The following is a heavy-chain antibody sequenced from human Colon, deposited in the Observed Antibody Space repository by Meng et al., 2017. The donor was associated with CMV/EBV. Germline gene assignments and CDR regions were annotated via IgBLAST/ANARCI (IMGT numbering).Heavy chain of an antibody. CDR3: VRDGSGVSGPDFYLFGMDV. Sequence: GGSLRLSCAASGFTFSSYWMSWVRQAPGKGLEWVANIKQDGSEKYYVDSVKGRFTASRDRVSNSLYLQMHSLRAEDTAMYYCVRDGSGVSGPDFYLFGMDVWGQGTTVTVSS. J-gene: IGHJ6*02. V-gene: IGHV3-7*01. D-gene: IGHD3-10*01. CDR1: GFTFSSYW. CDR2: IKQDGSEK.